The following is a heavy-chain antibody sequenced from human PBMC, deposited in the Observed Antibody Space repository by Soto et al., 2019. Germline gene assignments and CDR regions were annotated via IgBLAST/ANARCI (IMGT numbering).Heavy chain of an antibody. Sequence: ASVKVSCKASGYSFTNNDVTWVRQATGQGLEWMGWMNPGSGDTGYAQKFQGRVTMTRDISIATAYMEPSSLRSDDTAIYYCARMATFGSLNGLDAWGQGTLVTVSS. CDR1: GYSFTNND. J-gene: IGHJ5*02. D-gene: IGHD3-10*01. CDR3: ARMATFGSLNGLDA. V-gene: IGHV1-8*01. CDR2: MNPGSGDT.